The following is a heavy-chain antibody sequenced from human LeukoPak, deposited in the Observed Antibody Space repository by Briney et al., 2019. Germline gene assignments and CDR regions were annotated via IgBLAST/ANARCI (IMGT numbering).Heavy chain of an antibody. D-gene: IGHD3-10*01. CDR2: INHSGST. CDR3: ARALSMVRGLANWFDP. Sequence: PSETLSLTCAVYGGSFSGYYWSRIRQPPGKGLEWIGEINHSGSTNYNPSLKSRVTISVDTSKNQFSLKLSSVTAADTAVYYCARALSMVRGLANWFDPWGQGTLVTVSS. CDR1: GGSFSGYY. V-gene: IGHV4-34*01. J-gene: IGHJ5*02.